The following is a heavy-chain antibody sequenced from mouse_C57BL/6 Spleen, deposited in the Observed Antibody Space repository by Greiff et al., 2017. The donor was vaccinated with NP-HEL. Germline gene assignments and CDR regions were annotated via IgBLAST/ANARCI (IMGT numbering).Heavy chain of an antibody. J-gene: IGHJ2*01. CDR1: GYSFTGYF. CDR2: INPYNGDT. D-gene: IGHD1-1*01. V-gene: IGHV1-20*01. Sequence: VQLQQSGPELVKPGDSVKISCKASGYSFTGYFMNWVMQSHGKSLEWIGRINPYNGDTFYNQKFKGKATLTVDKSSSTAHMELRSLTSEDSAVYYCARENYGRSPYFDYWGQGTTLTVSS. CDR3: ARENYGRSPYFDY.